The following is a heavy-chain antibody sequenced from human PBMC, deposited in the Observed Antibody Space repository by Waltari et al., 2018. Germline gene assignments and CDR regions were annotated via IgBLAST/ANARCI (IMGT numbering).Heavy chain of an antibody. CDR1: GFTFSTYA. V-gene: IGHV3-23*01. J-gene: IGHJ4*02. CDR2: IRSRGSSA. Sequence: EVQLLESGGGLVQPGGSLRLSCAASGFTFSTYAIYWVRQPPGKGREWNSSIRSRGSSAYYTDSVKGRFTISRDNSKNMLYLEMNSLRVEDTATYYCAKRGGTGPVAVSGIHCDYWGQGTLVTVSS. D-gene: IGHD1-26*01. CDR3: AKRGGTGPVAVSGIHCDY.